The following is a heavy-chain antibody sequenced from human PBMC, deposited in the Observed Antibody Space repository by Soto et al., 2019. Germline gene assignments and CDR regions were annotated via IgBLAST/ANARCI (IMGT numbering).Heavy chain of an antibody. CDR1: GFTFSSYA. D-gene: IGHD3-22*01. CDR2: IRGSGGST. V-gene: IGHV3-23*01. J-gene: IGHJ4*02. CDR3: AKDPTSYDSSAQFDS. Sequence: PGGSLRLSCAASGFTFSSYAMSWVRQAPEKGLEWVSAIRGSGGSTYYADSVKGRFTISRDNSKNTLYLQMNSLRAEDTAVYYCAKDPTSYDSSAQFDSWGQGTLVTVSS.